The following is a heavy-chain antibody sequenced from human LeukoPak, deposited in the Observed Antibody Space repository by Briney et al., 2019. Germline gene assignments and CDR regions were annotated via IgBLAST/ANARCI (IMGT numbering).Heavy chain of an antibody. J-gene: IGHJ4*02. V-gene: IGHV1-46*01. Sequence: ASVKVSCKASGYTFTSNYIHWVRQAPGQGLEWMGMIYPRDGSTSYAQKFQGRVTVTRDRSTSTVYMELNSLRSDDTAVYYCAREGGSYKHFDYWGQGSLITVSS. CDR1: GYTFTSNY. CDR3: AREGGSYKHFDY. D-gene: IGHD3-10*01. CDR2: IYPRDGST.